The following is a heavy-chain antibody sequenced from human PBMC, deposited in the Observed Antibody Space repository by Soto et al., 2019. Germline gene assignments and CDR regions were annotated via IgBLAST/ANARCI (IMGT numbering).Heavy chain of an antibody. V-gene: IGHV4-39*01. D-gene: IGHD4-4*01. CDR3: ARPTPTETFYYYYGIDV. J-gene: IGHJ6*02. CDR1: GGSISSSSYY. CDR2: IYYSEST. Sequence: QLQLQESGPGLVKPSETLSLTCTVSGGSISSSSYYWGWIRQPPGKGLEWIGSIYYSESTYYNPSLKCRVTIPVDTSKNQSSLKLSSVTAADTAVYYCARPTPTETFYYYYGIDVWGQGTTVTVSS.